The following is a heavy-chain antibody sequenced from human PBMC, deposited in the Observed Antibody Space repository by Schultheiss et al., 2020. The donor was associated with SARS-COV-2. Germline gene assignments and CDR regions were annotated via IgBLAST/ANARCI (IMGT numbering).Heavy chain of an antibody. J-gene: IGHJ6*02. D-gene: IGHD2-2*01. CDR1: GYTFTSYA. CDR3: ARGPGIVVVPAAKTPYYYYGMDV. V-gene: IGHV1-3*01. CDR2: INAGNGNT. Sequence: ASVKVSCKASGYTFTSYAMHWLRQAPGQRLEWMGWINAGNGNTKYSQKFQGWVTMTRDTSISTAYMELSRLRSDDTAVYYCARGPGIVVVPAAKTPYYYYGMDVWGQGTTVTVSS.